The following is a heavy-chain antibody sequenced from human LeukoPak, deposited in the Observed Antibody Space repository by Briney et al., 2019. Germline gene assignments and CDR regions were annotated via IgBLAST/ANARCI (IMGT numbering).Heavy chain of an antibody. D-gene: IGHD3-10*01. V-gene: IGHV3-66*04. CDR1: GFTVSGNY. CDR3: SRLTVLSFGVDC. Sequence: GGSLRLSCAASGFTVSGNYMSWVRQAPGKGLAWVSVIYSGGTTHYTDSVKDRFTIYRDDAKNTLYLQMTSLRAEDTAVYYCSRLTVLSFGVDCWGQGTLVTVSS. CDR2: IYSGGTT. J-gene: IGHJ4*02.